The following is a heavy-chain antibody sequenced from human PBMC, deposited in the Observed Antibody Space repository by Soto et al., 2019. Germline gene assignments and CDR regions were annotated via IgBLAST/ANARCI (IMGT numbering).Heavy chain of an antibody. CDR3: AHRDSSGWDEVYWFDP. CDR1: GFSLSTSGVG. CDR2: IYWDDDK. D-gene: IGHD6-19*01. Sequence: QITLKESGPTLVKPTQTLTLTCTFSGFSLSTSGVGVGWIRQPPGKALEWLALIYWDDDKRYSPSLKSRLTITKDTSKNHVVLTMTNMDPVDTATYYCAHRDSSGWDEVYWFDPWGQGTLVTVSS. J-gene: IGHJ5*02. V-gene: IGHV2-5*02.